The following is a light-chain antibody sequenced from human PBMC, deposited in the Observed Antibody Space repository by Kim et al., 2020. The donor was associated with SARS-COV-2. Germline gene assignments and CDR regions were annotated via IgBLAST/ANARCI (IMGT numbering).Light chain of an antibody. CDR1: NIGSKS. Sequence: SYELTQPPSVSVAPGKTARITCGGNNIGSKSVHWYQQKPGQAPVLVIYYDSDRPSGIPERFSGSNSGNTATLTISRVEAGDEADDYCRVWVRSSDNYVFG. CDR2: YDS. CDR3: RVWVRSSDNYV. V-gene: IGLV3-21*04. J-gene: IGLJ1*01.